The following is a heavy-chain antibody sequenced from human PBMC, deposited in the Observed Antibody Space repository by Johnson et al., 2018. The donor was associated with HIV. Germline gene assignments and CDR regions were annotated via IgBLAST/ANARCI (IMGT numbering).Heavy chain of an antibody. Sequence: EVQLVESGGGVVQPGKSLILSCVGSGFTLSDHYMDWVRQAAGKGLEWVGRTKNKANSYTTEYAASVKGRFTISRDDSKNSLYLQMNSLKTEDTAVYYCALSYSLDAFDIWGQGTMVTVSS. CDR1: GFTLSDHY. CDR3: ALSYSLDAFDI. D-gene: IGHD2-21*01. V-gene: IGHV3-72*01. CDR2: TKNKANSYTT. J-gene: IGHJ3*02.